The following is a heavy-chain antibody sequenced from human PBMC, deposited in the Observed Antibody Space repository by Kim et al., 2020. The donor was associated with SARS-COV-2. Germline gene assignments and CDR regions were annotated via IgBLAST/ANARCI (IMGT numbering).Heavy chain of an antibody. CDR1: GYTFTSYG. CDR2: ISTYNGNT. CDR3: ARWALLYESNAYYYY. Sequence: ASVKVSCKASGYTFTSYGISWVRQAPGQGLEWMGWISTYNGNTNYAQKLQGRVTMTTDTSTSTAYMELRSLRSDDTAVYYCARWALLYESNAYYYYWGQGTQVTVSS. J-gene: IGHJ4*02. V-gene: IGHV1-18*01. D-gene: IGHD3-22*01.